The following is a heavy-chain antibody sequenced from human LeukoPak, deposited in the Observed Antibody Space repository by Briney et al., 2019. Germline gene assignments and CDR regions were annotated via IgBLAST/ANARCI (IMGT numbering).Heavy chain of an antibody. J-gene: IGHJ6*03. Sequence: PSQTLSLTCTVSGGSISSGRYYWTWIRQPAGKGLEWIGRLYTNDNTNYNPSLEGRVSISVDTSKSQFYLQLTSVTAADTAVYFCARGVVTDDYYMDVWGKGTTVIVSS. CDR1: GGSISSGRYY. V-gene: IGHV4-61*02. CDR2: LYTNDNT. CDR3: ARGVVTDDYYMDV. D-gene: IGHD2-21*02.